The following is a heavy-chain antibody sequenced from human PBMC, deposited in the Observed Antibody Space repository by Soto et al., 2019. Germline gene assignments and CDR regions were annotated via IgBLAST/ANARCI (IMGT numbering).Heavy chain of an antibody. J-gene: IGHJ6*02. Sequence: PGESLKISCKGSGYSFTSYWISWVRQMPGKGLEWMGRIDPSDSYTNYSPSFQGHVTISADKSISTAYLQWSSLKASDTAMYYCAVPKPLSMGYYYGMDVWGQGTTVTVSS. V-gene: IGHV5-10-1*01. CDR1: GYSFTSYW. CDR2: IDPSDSYT. CDR3: AVPKPLSMGYYYGMDV. D-gene: IGHD2-2*01.